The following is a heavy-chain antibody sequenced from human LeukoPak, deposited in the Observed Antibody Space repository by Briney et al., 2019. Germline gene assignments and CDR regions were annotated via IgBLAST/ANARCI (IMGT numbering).Heavy chain of an antibody. V-gene: IGHV3-21*01. Sequence: GGSLRLSCAASGFTFSSDSINWVRQAPGKGLEWVSSISSSSSYIYYADSVKGRFTISRDNAKNSLYLQMNSLRAEDTAVYYCAREGGDIVVPAAPFDYWGQGTLVTVSS. D-gene: IGHD2-2*01. CDR1: GFTFSSDS. J-gene: IGHJ4*02. CDR2: ISSSSSYI. CDR3: AREGGDIVVPAAPFDY.